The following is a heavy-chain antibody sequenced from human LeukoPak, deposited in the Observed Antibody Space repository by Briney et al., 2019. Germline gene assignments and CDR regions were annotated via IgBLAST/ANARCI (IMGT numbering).Heavy chain of an antibody. CDR2: IYYSGST. J-gene: IGHJ4*02. CDR1: GGSISSSSYY. Sequence: SETLSLTCTVSGGSISSSSYYWGWIRQPPGEGLEWIGSIYYSGSTYYNPSLKSRVTISVDTSKNQFSLKLSSVTAADTAVYYCASRGYGDYGRFFDYWGQGTLVTVSS. D-gene: IGHD4-17*01. V-gene: IGHV4-39*07. CDR3: ASRGYGDYGRFFDY.